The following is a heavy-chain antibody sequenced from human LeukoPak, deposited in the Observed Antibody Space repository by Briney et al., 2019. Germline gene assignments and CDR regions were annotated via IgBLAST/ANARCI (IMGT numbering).Heavy chain of an antibody. J-gene: IGHJ4*02. D-gene: IGHD6-6*01. CDR1: GFTFSNYT. Sequence: PGGSLRLSCAASGFTFSNYTMNWVRQAPGKGLEWVSSISTGSSSIYYADSVKGRFPISRDNAKKSLYLEMNSLRAEDTAVYYCAREDDSSSSDYWGQGTLVTVSS. V-gene: IGHV3-21*01. CDR3: AREDDSSSSDY. CDR2: ISTGSSSI.